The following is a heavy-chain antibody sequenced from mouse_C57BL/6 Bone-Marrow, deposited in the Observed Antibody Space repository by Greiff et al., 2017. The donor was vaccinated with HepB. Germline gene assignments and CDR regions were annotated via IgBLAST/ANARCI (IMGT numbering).Heavy chain of an antibody. V-gene: IGHV5-17*01. CDR3: ARPDYYGSSYLFDY. D-gene: IGHD1-1*01. CDR1: GFTFSDYG. Sequence: EVMLVESGGGLVKPGGSLKLSCAASGFTFSDYGMHWVRQAPEKGLEWVAYISSGSSTIYYADTVKGRFTISRDNAKNTLFLQMTSLRSEDTAMYYCARPDYYGSSYLFDYWGQGTTLTVSS. CDR2: ISSGSSTI. J-gene: IGHJ2*01.